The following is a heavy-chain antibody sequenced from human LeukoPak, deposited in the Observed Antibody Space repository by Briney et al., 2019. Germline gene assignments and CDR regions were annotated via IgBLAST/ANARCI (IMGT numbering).Heavy chain of an antibody. V-gene: IGHV1-8*01. D-gene: IGHD4-17*01. CDR3: ARGDYGDYTWDY. J-gene: IGHJ4*02. CDR2: MNPNSGNT. CDR1: GYTFTIYD. Sequence: GASVTVSFTASGYTFTIYDINWVRQAPGQGLEWMGWMNPNSGNTGYAQKFQGRVTMTRNTSISTAYMELSSLRSEDTAVYYCARGDYGDYTWDYWGQGTLVTVSS.